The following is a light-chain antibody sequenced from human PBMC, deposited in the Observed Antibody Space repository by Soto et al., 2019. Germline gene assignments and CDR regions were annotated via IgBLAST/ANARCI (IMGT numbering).Light chain of an antibody. CDR3: QQYNWWPWT. J-gene: IGKJ1*01. Sequence: DIQMTQSPSSLSASVGDRVTITCRASQSISSYLNWYQQKPGKAPKLLIYAASSLQSGVPSRFSGSGSGTEFTLTISSLQSEDSALYYCQQYNWWPWTFGQGTKVVIK. V-gene: IGKV1-39*01. CDR2: AAS. CDR1: QSISSY.